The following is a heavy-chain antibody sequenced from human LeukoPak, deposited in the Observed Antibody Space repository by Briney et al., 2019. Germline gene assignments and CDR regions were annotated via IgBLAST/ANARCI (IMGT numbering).Heavy chain of an antibody. V-gene: IGHV3-23*01. J-gene: IGHJ4*02. D-gene: IGHD4-23*01. CDR3: PNASRQGAVASPLYY. CDR2: IGGDGGST. CDR1: GFMFTTYA. Sequence: PGGSLRLSCAASGFMFTTYAMSWVRQAPGKGLQWVSAIGGDGGSTYYADSVKGRFTISRDNSKDTVFLQMNSLRAEDTAVYYYPNASRQGAVASPLYYWGREPWSPSPQ.